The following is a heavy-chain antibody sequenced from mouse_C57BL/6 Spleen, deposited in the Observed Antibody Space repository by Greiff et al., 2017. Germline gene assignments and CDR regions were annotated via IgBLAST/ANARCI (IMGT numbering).Heavy chain of an antibody. CDR3: ARRAGLVDY. CDR2: IDPSDSYT. CDR1: GYTFTSYW. D-gene: IGHD3-1*01. Sequence: VQLQQPGAELVMPGASVKLSCKASGYTFTSYWMHWVKQRPGQGLEWIGEIDPSDSYTNYNQKFKGKSTLTVDKSSSTAYMQLSSLTSEDSAVYYCARRAGLVDYWGQGTTLTVSS. J-gene: IGHJ2*01. V-gene: IGHV1-69*01.